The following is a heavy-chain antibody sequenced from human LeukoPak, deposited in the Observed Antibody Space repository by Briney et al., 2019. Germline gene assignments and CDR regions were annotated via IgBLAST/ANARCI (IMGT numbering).Heavy chain of an antibody. D-gene: IGHD6-19*01. CDR3: ARDLPSGSSGYVY. Sequence: GASVKVSRKASGYTFTSYTIHWVRQAPGQRLEWMGWINAGNGNTKYSQKFQGRVTITRDTSASTAYMELSSLRSEDTAVYYCARDLPSGSSGYVYWGQGTLVTVSS. J-gene: IGHJ4*02. V-gene: IGHV1-3*01. CDR2: INAGNGNT. CDR1: GYTFTSYT.